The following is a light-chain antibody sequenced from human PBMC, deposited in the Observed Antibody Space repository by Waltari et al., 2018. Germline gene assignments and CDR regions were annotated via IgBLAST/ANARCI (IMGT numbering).Light chain of an antibody. CDR2: DVF. V-gene: IGKV1-13*02. Sequence: AIQLTQSPSSLSASVGDRVTISCRASITVSSALAWYQQQPGKPPKLLIYDVFNLQSGVPSRLSGSGSGTDFTLTINSLQPEDFATYYCQQFNSYPLTFGGGTKVEIK. CDR3: QQFNSYPLT. J-gene: IGKJ4*01. CDR1: ITVSSA.